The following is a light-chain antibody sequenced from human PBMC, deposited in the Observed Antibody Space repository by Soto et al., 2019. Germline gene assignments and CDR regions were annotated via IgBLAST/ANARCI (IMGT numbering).Light chain of an antibody. CDR1: QSVSSSY. V-gene: IGKV3-20*01. CDR3: QQYDNSPIT. J-gene: IGKJ5*01. CDR2: GAS. Sequence: EIVLTQSPGTLSLSPGERATLCCRASQSVSSSYLAWYQQKPGQAPRLLIYGASSRATGIPDRFSGTGSETDFTLTISRLEPEDFAVYYCQQYDNSPITFGQGTRLEIK.